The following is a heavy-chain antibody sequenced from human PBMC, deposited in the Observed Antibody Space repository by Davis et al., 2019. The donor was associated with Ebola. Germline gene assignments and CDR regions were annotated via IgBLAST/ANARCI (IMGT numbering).Heavy chain of an antibody. D-gene: IGHD4-17*01. J-gene: IGHJ4*02. CDR1: GGSISSSNW. Sequence: SETLSLTCAVSGGSISSSNWWSWVRQPPGKGLEWIGEIYHSGSTNYNPSLKSRVTISVDKSKNQFSLKLSSVTAADTAVYYCAREPYGDSYYFDYWGQGTLVTVSS. CDR3: AREPYGDSYYFDY. CDR2: IYHSGST. V-gene: IGHV4-4*02.